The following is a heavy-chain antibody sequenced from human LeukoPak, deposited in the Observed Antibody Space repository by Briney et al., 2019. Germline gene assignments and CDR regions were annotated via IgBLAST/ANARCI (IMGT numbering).Heavy chain of an antibody. D-gene: IGHD6-13*01. V-gene: IGHV1-18*01. CDR1: GYTFTSYG. CDR2: ISAYNGNT. CDR3: ARDLGRLYSSSCQGN. Sequence: GASVRVSCKASGYTFTSYGIGWVRQAPGQGLEWMGWISAYNGNTNYAQKLQGRVTMTTDTSTSTACMELRSLRSDDTAVYYCARDLGRLYSSSCQGNWGQGTLVTVSS. J-gene: IGHJ4*02.